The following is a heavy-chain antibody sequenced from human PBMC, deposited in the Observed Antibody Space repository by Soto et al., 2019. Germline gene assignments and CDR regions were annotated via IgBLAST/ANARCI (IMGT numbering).Heavy chain of an antibody. D-gene: IGHD3-22*01. Sequence: EVQLVESGGGLVQPGGSLRLSCAASGFTFSSYAMHWVRQAPGKGLEYVSAISSNGGSTYYANSVKGRFTISRDNSKNTLYLQMGSLSAEDMAVYYCARDNGYNYYYYMDVWGKGTTVTVSS. CDR2: ISSNGGST. V-gene: IGHV3-64*01. J-gene: IGHJ6*03. CDR3: ARDNGYNYYYYMDV. CDR1: GFTFSSYA.